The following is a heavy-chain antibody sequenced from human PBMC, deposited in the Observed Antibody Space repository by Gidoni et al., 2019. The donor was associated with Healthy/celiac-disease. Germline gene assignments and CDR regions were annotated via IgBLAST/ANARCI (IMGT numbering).Heavy chain of an antibody. CDR3: ARAGQGYCSSTSCRPHNY. CDR2: INHSGST. CDR1: GGSFSGYY. Sequence: QVQLQQWGAGLLKPSETLSLTCAVYGGSFSGYYWSWIRQPPGKGLEWIGEINHSGSTNYNPSLKSRVTISVDTSKNQFSLKLSSVTAADTAVYYCARAGQGYCSSTSCRPHNYWGQGTQVTVSS. J-gene: IGHJ4*02. V-gene: IGHV4-34*01. D-gene: IGHD2-2*01.